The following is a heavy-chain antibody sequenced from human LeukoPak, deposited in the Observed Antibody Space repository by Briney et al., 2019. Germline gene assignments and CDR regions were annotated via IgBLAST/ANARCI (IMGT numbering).Heavy chain of an antibody. CDR1: GFTFSSYS. CDR3: ARVGRAITAAGFGAFDI. V-gene: IGHV3-48*04. D-gene: IGHD6-13*01. CDR2: IGTSGSSI. J-gene: IGHJ3*02. Sequence: GGSLRLSCAASGFTFSSYSMNWVRQAPGEGLEWVSYIGTSGSSIYYADSVKGRFTISRDNAKKSFYLQMNSLRAEDTAVYYCARVGRAITAAGFGAFDIWGQGTMVIVSS.